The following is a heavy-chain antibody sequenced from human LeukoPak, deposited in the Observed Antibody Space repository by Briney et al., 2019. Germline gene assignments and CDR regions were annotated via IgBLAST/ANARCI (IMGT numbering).Heavy chain of an antibody. CDR1: GFTFSSYG. J-gene: IGHJ4*02. CDR3: AKIPSMVRGVLDY. D-gene: IGHD3-10*01. V-gene: IGHV3-23*01. CDR2: ISGSGGST. Sequence: GGTLRLSCAASGFTFSSYGMSWVRQAPGKGLEWVLAISGSGGSTYYADSVKGRFTISRDNSKNTLYLQMNSLRAEDTAVYYCAKIPSMVRGVLDYWGQGTLVTVSS.